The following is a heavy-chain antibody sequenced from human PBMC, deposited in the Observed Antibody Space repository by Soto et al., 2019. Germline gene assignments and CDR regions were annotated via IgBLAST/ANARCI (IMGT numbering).Heavy chain of an antibody. CDR3: ARLFLEPTLSYYYGMDV. V-gene: IGHV4-59*01. D-gene: IGHD1-1*01. J-gene: IGHJ6*02. Sequence: NPSETLSLTCTVSGGSISSYYWSWIRQPPGKGLEWIGYIYYSGSTNYNPSLKSRVTISVDTSKNQFSLKLSSVTAADTAVYYCARLFLEPTLSYYYGMDVWGQGTTVTVSS. CDR1: GGSISSYY. CDR2: IYYSGST.